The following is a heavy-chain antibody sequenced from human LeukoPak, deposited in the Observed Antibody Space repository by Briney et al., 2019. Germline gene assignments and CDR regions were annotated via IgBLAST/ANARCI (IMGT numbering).Heavy chain of an antibody. V-gene: IGHV3-53*01. CDR3: ARDSLGIVDY. CDR2: IYSGGST. Sequence: GGSLRLSCAASGFTVSSNYMSWVRQAPGKGLEWVSVIYSGGSTYYADSVKGRFTISRDNSKNTLYRQMNSLRAEDTAVYYCARDSLGIVDYWGQGTLVTVSS. J-gene: IGHJ4*02. D-gene: IGHD7-27*01. CDR1: GFTVSSNY.